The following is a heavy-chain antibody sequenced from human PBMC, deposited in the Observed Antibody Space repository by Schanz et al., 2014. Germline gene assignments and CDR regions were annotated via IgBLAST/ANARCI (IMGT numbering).Heavy chain of an antibody. J-gene: IGHJ6*02. V-gene: IGHV3-33*06. D-gene: IGHD5-12*01. CDR3: AKELNRRGGQTKFYDYCGMDV. CDR2: IRDVGRNK. Sequence: QAQLVESGGGVVQPGRSLRLSCVASGFTFISYDIHWVRQAPGKGLEWLAVIRDVGRNKNFVESVKGRFTNSRDNSNNSMCLQINTLGAKATGVYSCAKELNRRGGQTKFYDYCGMDVWGQGTTVTVSS. CDR1: GFTFISYD.